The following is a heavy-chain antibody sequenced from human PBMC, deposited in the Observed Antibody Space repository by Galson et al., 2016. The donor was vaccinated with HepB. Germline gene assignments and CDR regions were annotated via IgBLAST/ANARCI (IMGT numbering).Heavy chain of an antibody. J-gene: IGHJ2*01. CDR2: FDPEDGVT. CDR1: GYTLTELS. D-gene: IGHD2-21*02. CDR3: ARDRVVCDRDCSTSGYFDL. V-gene: IGHV1-24*01. Sequence: SVKVSCKVSGYTLTELSIHWVRQAPGKGLEWMGGFDPEDGVTTYTQKFQGRVTITADESTSIAYMEVSRLKSEDTAVYYCARDRVVCDRDCSTSGYFDLWGGGTLVTVSS.